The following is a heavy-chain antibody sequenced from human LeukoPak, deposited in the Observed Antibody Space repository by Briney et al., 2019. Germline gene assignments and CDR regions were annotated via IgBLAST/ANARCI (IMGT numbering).Heavy chain of an antibody. CDR2: IKSKTDGGTT. CDR3: AQIVRDIVVVPAGFFDY. V-gene: IGHV3-15*01. CDR1: GFTFSNAW. D-gene: IGHD2-2*01. J-gene: IGHJ4*02. Sequence: AGGSLRLSCAASGFTFSNAWMSWVRQAPGKGLEWVGRIKSKTDGGTTDYAAPVKGRFTISRDNAKNSLYLQMNSLRAEDTAVYYCAQIVRDIVVVPAGFFDYWGQGTLVTVSS.